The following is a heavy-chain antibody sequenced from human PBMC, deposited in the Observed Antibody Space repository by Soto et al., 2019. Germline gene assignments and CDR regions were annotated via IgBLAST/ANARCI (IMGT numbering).Heavy chain of an antibody. Sequence: PGGSLRLSCAASGFTFSSHWMHWVRQAPGKGLVWVSRINSDGSSTRYADSVKGRFTISRDNAKNTLYLQMNSLRAEDTAVYYCARPSGYDSFDFDYWGQGTLVTVSS. CDR1: GFTFSSHW. J-gene: IGHJ4*02. CDR2: INSDGSST. CDR3: ARPSGYDSFDFDY. D-gene: IGHD5-12*01. V-gene: IGHV3-74*01.